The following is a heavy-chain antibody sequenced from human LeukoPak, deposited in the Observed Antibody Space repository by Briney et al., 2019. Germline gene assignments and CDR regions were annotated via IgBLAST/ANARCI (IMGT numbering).Heavy chain of an antibody. V-gene: IGHV4-39*07. Sequence: SETLSLTCTVSGGSISSSSYYWGWIRQPPGKGLEWIGSIYYSGSTYYNPSLKSRVTMSVDTSKNQFSLKLSSVTAADTAVYYCARNVGILKFDPWGQGTLVTVSS. D-gene: IGHD5-18*01. CDR3: ARNVGILKFDP. CDR2: IYYSGST. CDR1: GGSISSSSYY. J-gene: IGHJ5*02.